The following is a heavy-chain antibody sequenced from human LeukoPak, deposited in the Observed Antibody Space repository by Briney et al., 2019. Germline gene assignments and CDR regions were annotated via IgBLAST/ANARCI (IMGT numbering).Heavy chain of an antibody. CDR3: AKGQIVATILSAIDN. CDR2: ISGSGGST. Sequence: SGGSLRLSCAASGFTFSSYAMSWVRQAPGKGLEWVSAISGSGGSTYYADSVKGRFTISRDNSKNTLYLQLNSLRAEDTAVYYCAKGQIVATILSAIDNWGQGTLVTVSS. CDR1: GFTFSSYA. J-gene: IGHJ4*02. V-gene: IGHV3-23*01. D-gene: IGHD5-12*01.